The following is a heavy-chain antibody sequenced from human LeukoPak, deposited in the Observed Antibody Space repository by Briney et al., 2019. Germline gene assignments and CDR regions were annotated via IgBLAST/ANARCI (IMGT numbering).Heavy chain of an antibody. CDR3: ARDNNNWYGWFDP. D-gene: IGHD1-1*01. Sequence: PSETLSLTCTVSGGSIRSYYWSWIRQPPGKGLEWIGYIYYSGSTNYNPSLKSRVTISVDPSKNQFSLKLSSVTAADTAVYYCARDNNNWYGWFDPWGQGTLVTVSS. V-gene: IGHV4-59*01. J-gene: IGHJ5*02. CDR1: GGSIRSYY. CDR2: IYYSGST.